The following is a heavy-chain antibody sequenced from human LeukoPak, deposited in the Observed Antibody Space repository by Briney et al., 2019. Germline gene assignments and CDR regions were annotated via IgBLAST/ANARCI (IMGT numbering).Heavy chain of an antibody. CDR2: INPNSGGT. J-gene: IGHJ3*02. V-gene: IGHV1-2*02. Sequence: ASVKVSCKASGYTFTGYYMHWVRQAPGQGLEWMGWINPNSGGTNYAQKFRGRVTMTRDTSISTAYMELSRLRSDDTAVYYCASWGFYSSGYMDAFDIWGQGTMVTVSS. D-gene: IGHD3-22*01. CDR3: ASWGFYSSGYMDAFDI. CDR1: GYTFTGYY.